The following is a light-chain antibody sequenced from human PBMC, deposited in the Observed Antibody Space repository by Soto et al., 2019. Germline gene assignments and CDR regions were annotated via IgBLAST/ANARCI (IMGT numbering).Light chain of an antibody. Sequence: EIVLTQSPGTLSLSPGERATLSCRASQSVSGSYLAWYQHKPGQSPRLLIYGASSRATGIPDRFSGSGSGTDFTLTISRLEPEDFSVYYCQQYGSSPITFGQWTRLEIK. CDR2: GAS. CDR1: QSVSGSY. J-gene: IGKJ5*01. CDR3: QQYGSSPIT. V-gene: IGKV3-20*01.